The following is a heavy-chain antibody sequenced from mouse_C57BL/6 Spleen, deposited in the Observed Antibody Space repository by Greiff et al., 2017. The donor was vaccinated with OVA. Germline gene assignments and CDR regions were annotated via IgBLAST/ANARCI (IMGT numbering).Heavy chain of an antibody. V-gene: IGHV5-4*01. CDR2: ISDGGSYT. CDR3: ARDNNNYEYFDV. J-gene: IGHJ1*03. CDR1: GFTFSSYA. Sequence: EVKLVESGGGLVKPGGSLKLSCAASGFTFSSYAMSWVRQTPEKRLEWVATISDGGSYTYYPDNVKGRFTISRDNAKNNLYLQMSHLKSEDTAMYSCARDNNNYEYFDVWGTGTTVTVAS. D-gene: IGHD2-5*01.